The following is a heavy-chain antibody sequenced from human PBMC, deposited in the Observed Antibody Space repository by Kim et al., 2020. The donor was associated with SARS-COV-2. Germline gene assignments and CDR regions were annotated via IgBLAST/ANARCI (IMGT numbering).Heavy chain of an antibody. J-gene: IGHJ6*02. CDR2: INAGNGNT. Sequence: ASVKVSCKASAYTFTSYAMHWVRQAPGQRLEWMGWINAGNGNTEYSQKFQGRVTITRDTSASTAYMELSSLTSEDTAVYYCARDLPVRGLIYYYYYGMDVWGQGTTVSVSS. D-gene: IGHD3-10*01. CDR3: ARDLPVRGLIYYYYYGMDV. V-gene: IGHV1-3*01. CDR1: AYTFTSYA.